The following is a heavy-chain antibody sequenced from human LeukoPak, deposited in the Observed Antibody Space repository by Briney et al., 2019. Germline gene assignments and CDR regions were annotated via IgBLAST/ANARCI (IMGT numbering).Heavy chain of an antibody. CDR1: GGSVSSANYY. CDR3: VRHPRGGPYFDY. V-gene: IGHV4-61*01. D-gene: IGHD3-16*01. Sequence: SEILSLTCSVSGGSVSSANYYWSWVRQPPGKGLEWIGYIYYSGSTTYNPSLKSRVTISVDTSKNQFSLKLTSVTAADTGVYYCVRHPRGGPYFDYWGQGTLVTVSS. CDR2: IYYSGST. J-gene: IGHJ4*02.